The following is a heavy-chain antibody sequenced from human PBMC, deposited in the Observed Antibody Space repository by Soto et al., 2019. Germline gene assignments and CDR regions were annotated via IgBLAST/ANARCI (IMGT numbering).Heavy chain of an antibody. J-gene: IGHJ3*02. V-gene: IGHV1-69*02. D-gene: IGHD2-2*01. CDR1: GGTFSSYT. Sequence: SVKVSCKASGGTFSSYTISWVRQAPGQGLEWMGRIIPILGIANYAQKFQGRVTITADKSTSTAYMELSSLRSEDTAVYYCASDLGCSSTSCYASGAFDIWGQGTMVTVSS. CDR2: IIPILGIA. CDR3: ASDLGCSSTSCYASGAFDI.